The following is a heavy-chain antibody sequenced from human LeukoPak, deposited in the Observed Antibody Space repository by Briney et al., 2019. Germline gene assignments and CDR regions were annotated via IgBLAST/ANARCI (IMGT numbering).Heavy chain of an antibody. CDR1: GYSISSGYY. CDR2: IYHSGST. CDR3: ARESGHYGSGSYYNRWFDP. D-gene: IGHD3-10*01. Sequence: SETLSLTCTVSGYSISSGYYWGWIRQPPGKGLEWIGSIYHSGSTYYNPSLKSRVTISVDTSKNQFSLKLSSVTAADTAVYYCARESGHYGSGSYYNRWFDPWGQGTLVTVSS. J-gene: IGHJ5*02. V-gene: IGHV4-38-2*02.